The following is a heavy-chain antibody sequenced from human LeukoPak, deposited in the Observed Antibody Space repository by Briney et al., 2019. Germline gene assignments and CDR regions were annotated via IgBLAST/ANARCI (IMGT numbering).Heavy chain of an antibody. CDR2: ISYDGSNK. Sequence: PGGSLRLSCAASGFTFSSYAMHWVRQAPGKGLEWVAVISYDGSNKYYADSVKGRFTISRDNSKNTLYLQVNSLRAEDTAVYYCARDTSDYGDYVLDYWGQGTLVTVSS. D-gene: IGHD4-17*01. CDR1: GFTFSSYA. CDR3: ARDTSDYGDYVLDY. V-gene: IGHV3-30-3*01. J-gene: IGHJ4*02.